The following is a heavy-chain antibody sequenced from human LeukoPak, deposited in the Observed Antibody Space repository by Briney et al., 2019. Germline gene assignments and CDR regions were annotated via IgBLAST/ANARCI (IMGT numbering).Heavy chain of an antibody. CDR2: IRSKACGGTT. Sequence: GGSLRLSCTASGFTFGDYAMSWVRQAPGKGLEWVGFIRSKACGGTTEYAASVKGRFTISRDDSKSTAYLQMNSLKTEDTAVYYCTRGYCSSTSCYLFPSYYFDYWGQGTLVTVSS. J-gene: IGHJ4*02. V-gene: IGHV3-49*04. D-gene: IGHD2-2*01. CDR3: TRGYCSSTSCYLFPSYYFDY. CDR1: GFTFGDYA.